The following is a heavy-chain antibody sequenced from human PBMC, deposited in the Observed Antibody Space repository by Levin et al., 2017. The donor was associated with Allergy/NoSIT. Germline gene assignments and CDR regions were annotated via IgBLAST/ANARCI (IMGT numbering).Heavy chain of an antibody. D-gene: IGHD1-1*01. CDR2: ISWNSNRK. Sequence: GGSLRLSCAASGFTFDDYAMHWVRQAPGKGLEWISGISWNSNRKDYADSVKGRFTISRDNAKNSLYLQMNSLRPEDTAFYYCAKDRASNWYDTWFDPWGQGTLVTVSS. V-gene: IGHV3-9*01. CDR1: GFTFDDYA. J-gene: IGHJ5*02. CDR3: AKDRASNWYDTWFDP.